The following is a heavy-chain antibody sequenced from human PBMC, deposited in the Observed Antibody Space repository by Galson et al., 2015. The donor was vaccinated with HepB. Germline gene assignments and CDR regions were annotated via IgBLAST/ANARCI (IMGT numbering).Heavy chain of an antibody. CDR2: ISSSGSTI. Sequence: SLRLSCAASGFTFSDYYMSWIRQAPGKGLEWVSYISSSGSTIYYADSVKGRFTISRDNAKNSLYLQMNSLRAEDTAVYYCASLGATSSGWSYYYGMDVWGQGTTVTVSS. J-gene: IGHJ6*02. CDR1: GFTFSDYY. CDR3: ASLGATSSGWSYYYGMDV. V-gene: IGHV3-11*04. D-gene: IGHD6-19*01.